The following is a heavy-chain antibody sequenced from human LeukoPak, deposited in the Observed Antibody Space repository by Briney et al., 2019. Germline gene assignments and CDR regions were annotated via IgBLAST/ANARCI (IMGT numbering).Heavy chain of an antibody. CDR2: MNPNSGNT. Sequence: GASVKVSCKASGYTVTTYDINWVRQATGQGLEWMGWMNPNSGNTGYAQKFQGRVTITRNTSISTAYMELSSLRSEDTAVYYCARGGRGYVAHFDYWGQGTLVTVSS. V-gene: IGHV1-8*03. D-gene: IGHD5-12*01. CDR3: ARGGRGYVAHFDY. CDR1: GYTVTTYD. J-gene: IGHJ4*02.